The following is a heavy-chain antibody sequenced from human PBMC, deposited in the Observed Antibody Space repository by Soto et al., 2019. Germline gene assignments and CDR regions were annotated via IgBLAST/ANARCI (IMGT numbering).Heavy chain of an antibody. V-gene: IGHV4-61*01. D-gene: IGHD4-17*01. CDR3: ARIDYPTHYYYYGMDV. CDR1: GGSVSSCSYY. Sequence: SETLSLTCTVSGGSVSSCSYYWSWIRQPPVKGLEWIGYIYYSGSTNYNPSLKSRVTISVDTSKNQFSLKLSSVTAADTAVYYCARIDYPTHYYYYGMDVWGQGTTVTVS. J-gene: IGHJ6*02. CDR2: IYYSGST.